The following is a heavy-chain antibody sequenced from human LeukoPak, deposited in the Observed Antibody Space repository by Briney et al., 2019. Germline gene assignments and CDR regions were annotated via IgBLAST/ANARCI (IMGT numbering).Heavy chain of an antibody. J-gene: IGHJ4*02. Sequence: GGSLRLSCAASGFTFSTYAMSWVRQAPGKGLEWVSTISGSGANTYYADSVRGRFTISRDNSKNTLYLHMNSLRAEDTAVYYCEKEWAGYTNPYYFDYWGQGALVTVSS. CDR3: EKEWAGYTNPYYFDY. CDR2: ISGSGANT. CDR1: GFTFSTYA. V-gene: IGHV3-23*01. D-gene: IGHD3/OR15-3a*01.